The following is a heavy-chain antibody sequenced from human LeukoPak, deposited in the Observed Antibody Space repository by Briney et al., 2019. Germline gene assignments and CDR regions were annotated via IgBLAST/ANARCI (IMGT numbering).Heavy chain of an antibody. Sequence: ASVKVSCKASGYTFPSYFMHWVRQAPGQGLEWMGIINPTGGSTTYAQKFQGRVTMTRDTSTSTVYMELSSLRSDDTAVYYCARLDEYSSSSRYYGMDVWGQGTTVTVSS. CDR1: GYTFPSYF. CDR3: ARLDEYSSSSRYYGMDV. CDR2: INPTGGST. V-gene: IGHV1-46*01. J-gene: IGHJ6*02. D-gene: IGHD6-6*01.